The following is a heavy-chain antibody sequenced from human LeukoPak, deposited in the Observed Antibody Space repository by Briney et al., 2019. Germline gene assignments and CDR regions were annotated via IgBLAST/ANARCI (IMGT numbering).Heavy chain of an antibody. V-gene: IGHV6-1*01. CDR3: ARARDYGDYEGWFDP. Sequence: SQTLSLTCAISGDSVSSNSAAWNWIRQSPSRGLEGLGRTHYRSKWYNDYAVSVKSRITINPDTSKNQFSLQLNSVTPEDTAVYYCARARDYGDYEGWFDPWGQGTLVTVSS. CDR2: THYRSKWYN. D-gene: IGHD4-17*01. J-gene: IGHJ5*02. CDR1: GDSVSSNSAA.